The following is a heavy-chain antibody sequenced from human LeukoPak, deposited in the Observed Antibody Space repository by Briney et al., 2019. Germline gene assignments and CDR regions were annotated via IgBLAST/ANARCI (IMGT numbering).Heavy chain of an antibody. V-gene: IGHV3-48*03. CDR1: GFTFSNYE. CDR3: ARSFDI. CDR2: ISNSGDSV. J-gene: IGHJ3*02. Sequence: GGSLRLSCAASGFTFSNYEMNWVRQAPGKGLEWVSHISNSGDSVYYADSVKGRFTISRDNAKNSLYLQMNSLRAEDTTLYYCARSFDIWGQGTMVTVSS.